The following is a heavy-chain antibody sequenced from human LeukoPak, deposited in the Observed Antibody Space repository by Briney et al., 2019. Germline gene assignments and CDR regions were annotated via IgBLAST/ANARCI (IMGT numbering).Heavy chain of an antibody. Sequence: PSETLSLTCTVSGGSISSGDYYWSWIRQPPGKGLEWIGYIYYSGSTYYNPSLKSRVTISVDTSKNQFSLRLSSVTAADTAVYYCARHYGSGSYFGYWGQGTLVTVSS. CDR1: GGSISSGDYY. V-gene: IGHV4-30-4*01. J-gene: IGHJ4*02. D-gene: IGHD3-10*01. CDR2: IYYSGST. CDR3: ARHYGSGSYFGY.